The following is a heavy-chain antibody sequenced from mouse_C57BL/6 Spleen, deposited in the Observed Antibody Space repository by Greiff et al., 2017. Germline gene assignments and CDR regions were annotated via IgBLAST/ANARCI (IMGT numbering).Heavy chain of an antibody. CDR2: IYPGSGNT. CDR3: ARIDYSNYGYFDV. J-gene: IGHJ1*03. D-gene: IGHD2-5*01. V-gene: IGHV1-66*01. CDR1: GYSFTSYY. Sequence: QVQLKQSGPELVKPGASVKISCKASGYSFTSYYIHWVKQRPGQGLEWIGWIYPGSGNTKYNEKFKGKATLTADTSSSTAYMQLSSLTSEDSAVYYCARIDYSNYGYFDVWGTGTTVTVSS.